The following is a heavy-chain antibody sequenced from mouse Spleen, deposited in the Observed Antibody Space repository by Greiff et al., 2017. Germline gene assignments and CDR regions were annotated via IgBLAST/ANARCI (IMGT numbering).Heavy chain of an antibody. V-gene: IGHV2-4-1*01. Sequence: VQRVESGPGLVAPSQSLSITCTVSGFSLTNYAVHWVRQSPGKGLEWLGVIWSDGSTDYNAAFISRLSISKDNSKSQVFFKMNSLQADDTAIYYCARIYYGNFYAMDYWGQGTSVTVSS. D-gene: IGHD2-1*01. J-gene: IGHJ4*01. CDR3: ARIYYGNFYAMDY. CDR2: IWSDGST. CDR1: GFSLTNYA.